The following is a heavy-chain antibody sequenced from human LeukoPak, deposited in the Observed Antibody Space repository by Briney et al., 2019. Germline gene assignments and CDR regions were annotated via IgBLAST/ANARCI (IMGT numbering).Heavy chain of an antibody. D-gene: IGHD3-10*01. V-gene: IGHV4-38-2*02. CDR3: ARDVLLWFGESYYFDY. J-gene: IGHJ4*02. CDR1: GYSLSSGYY. Sequence: SDTLSLTCAVSGYSLSSGYYWGWIRQPPGKGLEWIGSIYHSGSTYYNPSLKSRVTISVDTSKNQFSLKLSSVTAADTAVYYCARDVLLWFGESYYFDYWGQGTLVTVSS. CDR2: IYHSGST.